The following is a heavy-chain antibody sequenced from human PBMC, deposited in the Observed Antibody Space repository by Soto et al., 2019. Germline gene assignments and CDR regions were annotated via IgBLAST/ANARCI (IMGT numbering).Heavy chain of an antibody. J-gene: IGHJ5*02. CDR3: ARDCVPVDTVMIGWFVP. D-gene: IGHD5-18*01. V-gene: IGHV1-46*01. CDR2: INPGSGRT. CDR1: GYTFTRYH. Sequence: ASVEVSCKASGYTFTRYHIHWVRQAPGEGLEWLGMINPGSGRTTYAQKIQGRVTMTRDTSTRTVCMELSSLRSEDTAVYYCARDCVPVDTVMIGWFVPSCQGILVTV.